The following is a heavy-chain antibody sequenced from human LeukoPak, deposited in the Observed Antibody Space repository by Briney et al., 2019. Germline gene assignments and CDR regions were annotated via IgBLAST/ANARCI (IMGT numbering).Heavy chain of an antibody. V-gene: IGHV3-23*01. CDR1: GFTFSSYA. CDR2: ISGSGGST. Sequence: SGGSLRLSCAASGFTFSSYAMSWVRQAPGKGLEWVSAISGSGGSTYYADSVKGRFTISRDNSKNTLYLQMNSLRAEDTAVYYCAKDRIETVVPGDAFDIWGQGTMVTVSS. CDR3: AKDRIETVVPGDAFDI. D-gene: IGHD2-15*01. J-gene: IGHJ3*02.